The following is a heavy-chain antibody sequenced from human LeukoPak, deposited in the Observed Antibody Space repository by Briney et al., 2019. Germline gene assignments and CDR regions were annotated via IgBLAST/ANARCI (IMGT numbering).Heavy chain of an antibody. J-gene: IGHJ4*02. CDR1: GYTFTGYY. D-gene: IGHD3-9*01. CDR3: ARGAILRYFDWLFFDY. CDR2: INPNSGGT. V-gene: IGHV1-2*02. Sequence: APVKVSCKASGYTFTGYYMHWVRQAPGQGLEWMGWINPNSGGTNYAQKFQGRVTMTRDTSISTAYMELSRLRSDDTAVYYCARGAILRYFDWLFFDYWGQGTLVTVSS.